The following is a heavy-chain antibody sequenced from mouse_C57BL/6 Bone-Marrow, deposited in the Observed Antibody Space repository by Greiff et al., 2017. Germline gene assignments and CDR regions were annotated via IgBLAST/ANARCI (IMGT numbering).Heavy chain of an antibody. J-gene: IGHJ4*01. CDR1: GFTFSSYA. CDR2: ISAAGSYT. V-gene: IGHV5-4*03. CDR3: ARAYYSNPYAMDY. D-gene: IGHD2-5*01. Sequence: EVKVVESGGGLVKPGGSLKLSCAASGFTFSSYAMSWVRQTPGQRLAWVATISAAGSYTYYTHNVKGRFTISRDNAKNNLYLQMSHLKSEDSAMYYCARAYYSNPYAMDYWGQGTSDTV.